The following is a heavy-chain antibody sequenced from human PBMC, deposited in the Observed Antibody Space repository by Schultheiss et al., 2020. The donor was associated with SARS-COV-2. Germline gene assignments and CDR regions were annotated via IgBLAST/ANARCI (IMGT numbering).Heavy chain of an antibody. V-gene: IGHV4-34*01. Sequence: SETLSLTCTVSGGSISSYYWSWIRQPPGKGLEWIGEINQSGSTNYNPSLKSRVTISVDTSKNQFSLKLSSVTAADTAVYYCARRTTGDFDYWGQGTLVTVSS. CDR2: INQSGST. D-gene: IGHD1-7*01. CDR3: ARRTTGDFDY. CDR1: GGSISSYY. J-gene: IGHJ4*02.